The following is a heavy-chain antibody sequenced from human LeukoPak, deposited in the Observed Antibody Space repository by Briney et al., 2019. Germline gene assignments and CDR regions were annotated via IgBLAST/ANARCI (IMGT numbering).Heavy chain of an antibody. V-gene: IGHV1-8*01. CDR3: ARGPRDYVWGNLPIDY. J-gene: IGHJ4*02. Sequence: ASVKVSCKASGYTFTSYDINWVRQATGQGLEWMGWMNPNSGNTGYAQKFQGRVTMTRNTSISTAYMELSSLRSEDTAVYYCARGPRDYVWGNLPIDYLGQGTLVTVSS. CDR1: GYTFTSYD. D-gene: IGHD3-16*01. CDR2: MNPNSGNT.